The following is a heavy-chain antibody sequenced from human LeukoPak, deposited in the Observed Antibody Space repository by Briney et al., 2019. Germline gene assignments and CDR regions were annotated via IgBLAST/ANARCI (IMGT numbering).Heavy chain of an antibody. D-gene: IGHD2-2*01. V-gene: IGHV4-59*01. CDR1: GGSISSYY. Sequence: SETLSLTCTVSGGSISSYYWSWIRQPPGKGLEWIGYIYYSGSTNYNPSLKSRVTISVDTSKNQFSLKLSSVTAADTAVYYCARGLGYCSSTSCYHNAGPFDYWGRGTLVTVSS. CDR2: IYYSGST. J-gene: IGHJ4*02. CDR3: ARGLGYCSSTSCYHNAGPFDY.